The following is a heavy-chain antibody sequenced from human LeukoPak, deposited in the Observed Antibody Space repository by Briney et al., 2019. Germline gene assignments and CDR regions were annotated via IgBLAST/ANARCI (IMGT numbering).Heavy chain of an antibody. V-gene: IGHV1-69*05. CDR3: ARWGAAARPRGNWFDP. Sequence: SVKVSCXASGGTFSSYAISWVRQAPGQGLEWMGGIIPIFGTANYAQKFQGRVTITTDESTSTAYMELSSLRSEDTAVYYCARWGAAARPRGNWFDPWGQGTLVTVSS. CDR2: IIPIFGTA. D-gene: IGHD6-6*01. J-gene: IGHJ5*02. CDR1: GGTFSSYA.